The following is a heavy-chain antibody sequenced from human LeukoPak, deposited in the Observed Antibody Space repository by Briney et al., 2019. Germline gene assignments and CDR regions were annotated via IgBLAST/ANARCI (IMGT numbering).Heavy chain of an antibody. CDR3: AGGGYCSSTSCYSSWFGP. Sequence: SVKVSCKASGGTFSSYAISWVRQAPGQGLEWMGRIIPILGIANYAQKFQGRVTITADKSTSTAYMELSSLRSEDTAVYYCAGGGYCSSTSCYSSWFGPWGQGTLVTVSS. J-gene: IGHJ5*02. D-gene: IGHD2-2*01. CDR2: IIPILGIA. CDR1: GGTFSSYA. V-gene: IGHV1-69*04.